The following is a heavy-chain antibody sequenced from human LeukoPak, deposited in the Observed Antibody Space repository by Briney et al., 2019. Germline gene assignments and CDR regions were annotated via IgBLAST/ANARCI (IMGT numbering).Heavy chain of an antibody. CDR1: GGTFSSYA. V-gene: IGHV1-69*13. CDR3: ASPYRRDIVVVPAAIFYFDY. CDR2: IIPIFGTA. J-gene: IGHJ4*02. D-gene: IGHD2-2*01. Sequence: SVKVSCKASGGTFSSYAISWVRQAPGQGLEWMGGIIPIFGTANYAQKFLGRVTITADESTSTAYMELSSLRSEDTAVYYCASPYRRDIVVVPAAIFYFDYWGQGTLVTVSS.